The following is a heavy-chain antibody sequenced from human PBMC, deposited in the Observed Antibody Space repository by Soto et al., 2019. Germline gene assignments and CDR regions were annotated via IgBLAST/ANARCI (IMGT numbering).Heavy chain of an antibody. Sequence: QVQLQELGPGLVRPSQTLSLTCTVSGGSISTDHYHWTWIRQTPGKGLEWIGYIHYSGSIHFNPSLQSRVSMSVDTSKNLFSLKLSSVTAADTAVYFCAREDDGGDRDYYGLDVWGQGTTVTVSS. D-gene: IGHD2-21*02. CDR1: GGSISTDHYH. J-gene: IGHJ6*02. V-gene: IGHV4-30-4*01. CDR2: IHYSGSI. CDR3: AREDDGGDRDYYGLDV.